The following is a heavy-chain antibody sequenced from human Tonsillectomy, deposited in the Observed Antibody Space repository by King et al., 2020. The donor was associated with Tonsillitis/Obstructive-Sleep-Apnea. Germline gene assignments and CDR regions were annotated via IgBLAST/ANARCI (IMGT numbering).Heavy chain of an antibody. CDR3: ASHRGVAAPSMAYYFDY. V-gene: IGHV3-11*06. CDR2: ISSSSDYT. CDR1: GFTFSDYY. Sequence: VQLVESGGGLVKPGGSLRLSCAASGFTFSDYYMSWIRQAPGKGLEWGSYISSSSDYTNYADSVKGRFTISRDNAKNSLYLQMDSLRAEDTSVYYCASHRGVAAPSMAYYFDYWGQGALVTVSS. J-gene: IGHJ4*02. D-gene: IGHD5-24*01.